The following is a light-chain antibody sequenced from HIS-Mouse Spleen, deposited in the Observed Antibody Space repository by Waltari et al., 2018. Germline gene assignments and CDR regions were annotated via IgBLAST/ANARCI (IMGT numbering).Light chain of an antibody. CDR1: SSDVGGYNS. CDR2: DVS. CDR3: SSYTSSSTPLV. V-gene: IGLV2-14*03. Sequence: QSALTQPASVSGSPGQSITISCTGTSSDVGGYNSVSWYQQHPGKAPKLMIYDVSNRPSGVSNRFSGSKSGNTASLTISGLQAEDEADYYCSSYTSSSTPLVFGTGTKVTVL. J-gene: IGLJ1*01.